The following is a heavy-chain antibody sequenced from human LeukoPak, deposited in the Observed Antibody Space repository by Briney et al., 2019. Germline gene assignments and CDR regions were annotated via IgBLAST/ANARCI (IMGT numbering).Heavy chain of an antibody. CDR2: IGGSGGST. J-gene: IGHJ5*02. CDR3: AKGYSGSYFRWFDP. Sequence: GGSLRLSCAASGFTFSSYAMSWVRQAPGKGLEWVSAIGGSGGSTYYADSVKGRFTISRDNSKNTLYLQMNSLRAEDTAVYYCAKGYSGSYFRWFDPWGQGTLVTVSS. D-gene: IGHD1-26*01. CDR1: GFTFSSYA. V-gene: IGHV3-23*01.